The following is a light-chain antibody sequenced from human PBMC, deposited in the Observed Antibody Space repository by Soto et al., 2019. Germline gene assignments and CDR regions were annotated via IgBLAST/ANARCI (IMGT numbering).Light chain of an antibody. CDR2: GAS. V-gene: IGKV1-39*01. CDR1: QSINIY. CDR3: QRSYRAPRT. J-gene: IGKJ2*01. Sequence: DLQMTQSPSSLSASVADRVTITCRASQSINIYLNWDQQKPGKAPKDLIYGASNLQRGVLSRFSGRGSGTDSTLAISSLQPEDFGTYYCQRSYRAPRTFGHGTKLELQ.